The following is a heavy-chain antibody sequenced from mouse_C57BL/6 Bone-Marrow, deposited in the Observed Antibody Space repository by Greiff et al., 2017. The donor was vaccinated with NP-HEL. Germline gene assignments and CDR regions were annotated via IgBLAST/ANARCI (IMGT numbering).Heavy chain of an antibody. CDR2: IYPRSGNT. Sequence: VHLVESGAELARPGASVKLSCKASGYTFTSYGISWVKQRTGQGLEWIGEIYPRSGNTYYNEKFKGKATLTADKSSSTAYMELRSLTSEDSAVYFCADYYGSRGFAYWGQGTLVTVSA. D-gene: IGHD1-1*01. V-gene: IGHV1-81*01. CDR3: ADYYGSRGFAY. J-gene: IGHJ3*01. CDR1: GYTFTSYG.